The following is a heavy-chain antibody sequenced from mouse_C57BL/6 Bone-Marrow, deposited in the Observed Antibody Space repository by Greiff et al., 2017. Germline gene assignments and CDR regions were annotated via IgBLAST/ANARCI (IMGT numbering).Heavy chain of an antibody. V-gene: IGHV1-7*01. CDR1: GYTFTSYW. J-gene: IGHJ3*01. CDR3: ARLYSSNYRAWFAY. D-gene: IGHD2-5*01. CDR2: INPSSGYT. Sequence: QVQLQQSGAELAKPGASVKLSCKASGYTFTSYWMHWVKQRPGQGLEWIGYINPSSGYTKYNQKFKDKATLTAEKSSSTAYMQLSSLTYEDSAVYYCARLYSSNYRAWFAYRGQGTLVTVSA.